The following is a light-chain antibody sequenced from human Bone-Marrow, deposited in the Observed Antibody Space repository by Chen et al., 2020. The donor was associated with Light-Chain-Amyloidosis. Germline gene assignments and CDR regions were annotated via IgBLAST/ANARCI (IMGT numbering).Light chain of an antibody. Sequence: SYVLTQLYSVSVAPGQTATIACGGNNIGATSVHWYQQTPGQAHLLVVYDDSDRPSGNPERLSGSNSGNTATLTISRVEAGDEADYYCQVWDRSSDRPVFGGGTKLTVL. J-gene: IGLJ3*02. V-gene: IGLV3-21*02. CDR2: DDS. CDR3: QVWDRSSDRPV. CDR1: NIGATS.